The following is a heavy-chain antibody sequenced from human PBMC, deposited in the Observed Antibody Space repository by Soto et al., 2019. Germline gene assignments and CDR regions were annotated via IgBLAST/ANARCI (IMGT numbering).Heavy chain of an antibody. J-gene: IGHJ4*02. Sequence: GASVKVSCKASGYTFTSYAMHWVRQAPGQRLEWMGWINAGNGNTKYSQKFQGRVTITSDTSASTAYMELSSLRSEDTAVYYCARDTGYCSSTSCYAYFDYWGQGTLVTVSS. D-gene: IGHD2-2*01. CDR1: GYTFTSYA. V-gene: IGHV1-3*01. CDR3: ARDTGYCSSTSCYAYFDY. CDR2: INAGNGNT.